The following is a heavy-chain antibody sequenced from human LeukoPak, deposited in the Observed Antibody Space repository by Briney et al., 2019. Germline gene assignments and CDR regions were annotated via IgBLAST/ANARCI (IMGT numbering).Heavy chain of an antibody. V-gene: IGHV3-23*01. D-gene: IGHD3-9*01. CDR1: GFTFSNYA. CDR2: ISGSGGST. Sequence: GGSLRLSCAASGFTFSNYAMSWVRQAPGKGLEWVSAISGSGGSTYYADSVKGRFTISRDNSKNTLYLQMNSLRAEDTAVYYCASRGYDILTGYLYFDYWGQGTLVTVSS. CDR3: ASRGYDILTGYLYFDY. J-gene: IGHJ4*02.